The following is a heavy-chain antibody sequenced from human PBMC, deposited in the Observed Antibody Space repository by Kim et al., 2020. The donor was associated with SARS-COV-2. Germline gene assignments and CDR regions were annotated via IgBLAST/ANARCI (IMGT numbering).Heavy chain of an antibody. CDR3: ARDRSGSHNGMDV. V-gene: IGHV3-74*01. D-gene: IGHD1-26*01. CDR2: INGDGSST. CDR1: GFTFSSYW. Sequence: GSLRLSCAASGFTFSSYWMHWVRQAPGKGLVWVSRINGDGSSTNYVDSVKGRFTISRDNAKNTLFLQMNSLRAEDMAVYYCARDRSGSHNGMDVWGQGTTVTVS. J-gene: IGHJ6*02.